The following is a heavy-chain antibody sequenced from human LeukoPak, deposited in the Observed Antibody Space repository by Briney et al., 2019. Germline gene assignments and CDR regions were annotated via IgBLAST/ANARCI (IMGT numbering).Heavy chain of an antibody. V-gene: IGHV3-53*01. Sequence: GGSLRLSCAASGFTARSNYMSGVRQAPGEGLEWVSATYSGGSTYYADSVKGRFTISRDNSKNTLYLQMNSLRAEDTAVYYCASRGCSSTSCYFGAFDIWGQGTMVTVSS. J-gene: IGHJ3*02. D-gene: IGHD2-2*01. CDR2: TYSGGST. CDR1: GFTARSNY. CDR3: ASRGCSSTSCYFGAFDI.